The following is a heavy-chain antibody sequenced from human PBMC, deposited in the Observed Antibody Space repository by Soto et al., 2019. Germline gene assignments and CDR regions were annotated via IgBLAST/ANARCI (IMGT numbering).Heavy chain of an antibody. CDR3: AKLLSDFYSSSSEGYAFDI. J-gene: IGHJ3*02. CDR1: GFTFSSYG. V-gene: IGHV3-30*18. D-gene: IGHD6-6*01. CDR2: ISYHGSNK. Sequence: GGSLRLSCAASGFTFSSYGMHWVRQAPGKGLEWVAVISYHGSNKYYADSVKGRFTISRDNSKNTLYLQMNSLRAEDTAVYYCAKLLSDFYSSSSEGYAFDIWGQGTMVTVSS.